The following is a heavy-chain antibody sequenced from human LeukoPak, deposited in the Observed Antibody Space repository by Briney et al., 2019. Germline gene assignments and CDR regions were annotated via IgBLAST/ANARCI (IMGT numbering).Heavy chain of an antibody. CDR2: VSDSNGSP. CDR3: AKPPHGQWLAFDY. CDR1: GFTFSNYA. V-gene: IGHV3-23*01. J-gene: IGHJ4*02. D-gene: IGHD6-19*01. Sequence: PGGSLRLSCAASGFTFSNYAMSWVRQAPGQGLEWVSSVSDSNGSPYYADSVKGRFTISRDNSKNRLYLQMNSLRAEDTAVYYCAKPPHGQWLAFDYWGQGTLVTVSS.